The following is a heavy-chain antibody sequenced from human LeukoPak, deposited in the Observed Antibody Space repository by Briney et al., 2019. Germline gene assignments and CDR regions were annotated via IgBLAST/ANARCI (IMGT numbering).Heavy chain of an antibody. Sequence: ASVKVSCKVSGYTLTELSMHWVRQAPGKGLEWMGGFDPEDGETIYAQKFQGRVTMTEDTSTDTAYMELSSLRSEDTAVYHCATPGARGRYADFDDWGQGTLVTVSS. V-gene: IGHV1-24*01. J-gene: IGHJ4*02. D-gene: IGHD1-26*01. CDR3: ATPGARGRYADFDD. CDR1: GYTLTELS. CDR2: FDPEDGET.